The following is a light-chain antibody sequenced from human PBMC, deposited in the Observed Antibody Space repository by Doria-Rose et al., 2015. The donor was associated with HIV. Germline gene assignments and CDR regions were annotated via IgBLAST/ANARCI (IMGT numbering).Light chain of an antibody. Sequence: EIVMTQSPGTPSLSPGERATLSCRASQSFSSTYLAWYQQKPGQAPSLLIYDGSTRATGIPDRFSASGSGTDFTLTINRLEPEDLALYYCHQYGTSWTFGQGTKVEI. V-gene: IGKV3-20*01. J-gene: IGKJ1*01. CDR3: HQYGTSWT. CDR2: DGS. CDR1: QSFSSTY.